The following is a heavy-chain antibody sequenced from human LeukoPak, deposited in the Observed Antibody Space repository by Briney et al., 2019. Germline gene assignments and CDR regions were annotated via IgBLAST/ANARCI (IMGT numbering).Heavy chain of an antibody. CDR1: GYTLTGYY. D-gene: IGHD4-17*01. V-gene: IGHV1-2*02. J-gene: IGHJ6*03. CDR2: LNPNGGGT. CDR3: SRRDYGLGYYYYMDV. Sequence: ASLKVSCKASGYTLTGYYMHCVPQAPGQGGEWMGWLNPNGGGTNYAQEFQGRVTMTRDTSISTAYMELSRLRSDDTAVYYCSRRDYGLGYYYYMDVWGKGTTVTVSS.